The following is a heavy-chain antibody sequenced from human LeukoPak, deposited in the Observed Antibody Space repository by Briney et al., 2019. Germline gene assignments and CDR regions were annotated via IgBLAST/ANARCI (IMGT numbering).Heavy chain of an antibody. Sequence: GGSLRLSCAASGFTFSSYGMHWVRQAPGKGLEGVAVIWYDGSNKYYADSVKGRFTISRDNSKNTLYLQMNSLRAEDTAVYYCARDSNYYDRDWFDPWGQGTLVTVSS. D-gene: IGHD3-22*01. V-gene: IGHV3-33*01. CDR1: GFTFSSYG. CDR3: ARDSNYYDRDWFDP. J-gene: IGHJ5*02. CDR2: IWYDGSNK.